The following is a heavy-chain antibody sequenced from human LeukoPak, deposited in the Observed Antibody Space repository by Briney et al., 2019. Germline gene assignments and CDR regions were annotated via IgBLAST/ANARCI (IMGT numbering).Heavy chain of an antibody. CDR3: AKDIGTQAVTTAFDV. CDR2: ISWNSGSV. J-gene: IGHJ4*02. CDR1: GFTFDAYA. V-gene: IGHV3-9*01. D-gene: IGHD4-17*01. Sequence: GGSLRLSCAASGFTFDAYAMHWVRQAPGKGLEWVSGISWNSGSVGYADSVKGRFTISRDNAKNSLYLEMNSLRPEDTALYYCAKDIGTQAVTTAFDVWGQGTLVTVSS.